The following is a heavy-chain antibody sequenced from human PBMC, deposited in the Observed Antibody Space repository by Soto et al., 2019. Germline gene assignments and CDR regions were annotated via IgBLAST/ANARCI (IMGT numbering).Heavy chain of an antibody. D-gene: IGHD3-3*01. V-gene: IGHV3-74*01. CDR3: ARDSPYYDFWSGYSHYGMDV. CDR1: GFTFSSYW. CDR2: INSDGSST. Sequence: AGGSLRLSCAASGFTFSSYWMHWVRQAPGKGLVWVSRINSDGSSTSYADSVKGRFTISRDNAKNTLYLQMNSLRAEDTAVYYCARDSPYYDFWSGYSHYGMDVWGQGTTVTVSS. J-gene: IGHJ6*02.